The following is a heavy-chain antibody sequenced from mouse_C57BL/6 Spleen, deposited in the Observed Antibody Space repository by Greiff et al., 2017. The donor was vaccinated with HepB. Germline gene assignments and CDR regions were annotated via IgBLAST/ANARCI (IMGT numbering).Heavy chain of an antibody. Sequence: QVQLKESGAELVRPGTSVKMSCKASGYTFTNYWIGWAKQRPGHGLEWIGDIYPGGGYTNYNEKFKGKATLTADKSSSTAYMQFSSLTSEDSAIYYCARIADSSGYPYYAMDYWGQGTSVTVSS. V-gene: IGHV1-63*01. D-gene: IGHD3-2*02. CDR3: ARIADSSGYPYYAMDY. CDR1: GYTFTNYW. J-gene: IGHJ4*01. CDR2: IYPGGGYT.